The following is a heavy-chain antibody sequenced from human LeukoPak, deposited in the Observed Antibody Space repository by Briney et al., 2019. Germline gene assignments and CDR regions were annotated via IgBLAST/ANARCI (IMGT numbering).Heavy chain of an antibody. CDR2: ISSSSSSYI. V-gene: IGHV3-21*01. CDR1: GFTFSSYA. Sequence: PGGSLRPSCAASGFTFSSYAMSWVRQAPGKGLEWVSSISSSSSSYIYYADLVKGRFTISRDNAKNSLYLQMNSLRAEDTAVYYCARFWSGYFDYWGQGTLVTVSS. CDR3: ARFWSGYFDY. D-gene: IGHD3-3*01. J-gene: IGHJ4*02.